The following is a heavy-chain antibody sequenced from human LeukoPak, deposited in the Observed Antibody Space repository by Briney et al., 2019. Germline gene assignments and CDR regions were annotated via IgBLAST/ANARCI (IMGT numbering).Heavy chain of an antibody. J-gene: IGHJ4*02. CDR2: IYYSGST. CDR1: GGSISSGDYY. V-gene: IGHV4-30-4*08. Sequence: NTSQTLSLTCTGSGGSISSGDYYWSWIRQPPGKGLEWIGYIYYSGSTYYNPSLKSRVTISVDTSKYQFSLKLSSVTAADTAVYYCARYAFVVVPAAHWSFDYWGQGTLVTVSP. D-gene: IGHD2-2*01. CDR3: ARYAFVVVPAAHWSFDY.